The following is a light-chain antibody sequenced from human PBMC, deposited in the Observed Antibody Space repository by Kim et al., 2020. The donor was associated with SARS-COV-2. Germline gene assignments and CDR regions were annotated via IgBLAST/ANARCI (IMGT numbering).Light chain of an antibody. V-gene: IGKV3-20*01. CDR1: HSVSRVY. CDR3: QQYDSSSRT. J-gene: IGKJ3*01. CDR2: GAC. Sequence: ERDTLPGRDGHSVSRVYLASYQQKPGEAPRLLIYGACNRATGIVDRCSGSGSGRDFTLTISRLEPEDGAVYYCQQYDSSSRTFGPGTKVDIK.